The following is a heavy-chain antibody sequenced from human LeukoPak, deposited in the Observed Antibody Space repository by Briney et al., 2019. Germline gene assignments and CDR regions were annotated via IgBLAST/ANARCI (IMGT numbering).Heavy chain of an antibody. CDR2: INPSGGST. D-gene: IGHD2-15*01. J-gene: IGHJ4*02. CDR3: ARIPSDIEGVFAAPPGCY. CDR1: GYTFTSYY. V-gene: IGHV1-46*01. Sequence: GASVKVSCKASGYTFTSYYMHWVRQAPGQGLEWMGIINPSGGSTSYAQKFQGRVTMTRDMSTSTVYMELSSLRSEDTAVYYCARIPSDIEGVFAAPPGCYGGQGPLSTASS.